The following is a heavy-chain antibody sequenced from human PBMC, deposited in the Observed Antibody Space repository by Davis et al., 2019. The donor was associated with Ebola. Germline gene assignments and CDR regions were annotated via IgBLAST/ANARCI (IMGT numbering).Heavy chain of an antibody. CDR1: GFTFTSSA. CDR3: ARVPAAILVSAFDI. D-gene: IGHD2-2*02. J-gene: IGHJ3*02. CDR2: IVVGSGNT. V-gene: IGHV1-58*01. Sequence: SVKVSCKASGFTFTSSAVQWVRQARGQRLEWIGWIVVGSGNTNYAQKFQERVTITRDMSTSTVYMELSSLRSEDTAVYYCARVPAAILVSAFDIWGQGIMVTVSS.